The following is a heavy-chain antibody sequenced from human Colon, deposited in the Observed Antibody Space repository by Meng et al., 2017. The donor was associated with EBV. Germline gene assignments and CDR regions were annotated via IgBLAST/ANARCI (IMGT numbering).Heavy chain of an antibody. CDR2: IYGGDNT. CDR1: GFTVSSNY. D-gene: IGHD6-19*01. CDR3: ARDGELVAGKKLDDY. J-gene: IGHJ4*02. Sequence: ELQRVESGGGLIQPVGPLRLACAASGFTVSSNYMSWVRQAPGKGLEWVSVIYGGDNTYYADSVKGRFTISRDNSKNTLYLQMNSLRVEDTAVYFCARDGELVAGKKLDDYWGQGTLVTVSS. V-gene: IGHV3-53*01.